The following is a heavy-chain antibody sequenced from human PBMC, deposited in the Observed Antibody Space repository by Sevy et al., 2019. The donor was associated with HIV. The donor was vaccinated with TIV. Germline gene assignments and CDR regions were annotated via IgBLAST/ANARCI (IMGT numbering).Heavy chain of an antibody. CDR3: AREENRELGTIPLDS. V-gene: IGHV3-48*02. J-gene: IGHJ4*02. D-gene: IGHD7-27*01. CDR1: GFAFSHHN. Sequence: GGSLRLSCAASGFAFSHHNMNWVGQAPGKGLEWISYISKSGSTTYFADSVRGRFTISRDNAKNSLFLEMHSLTDEDTAVYYCAREENRELGTIPLDSWGRGIQVTVFS. CDR2: ISKSGSTT.